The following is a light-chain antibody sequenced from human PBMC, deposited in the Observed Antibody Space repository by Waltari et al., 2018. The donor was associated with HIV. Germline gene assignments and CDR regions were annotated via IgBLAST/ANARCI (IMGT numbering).Light chain of an antibody. J-gene: IGLJ3*02. V-gene: IGLV1-44*01. CDR2: TNN. CDR3: ATWDDSLNGWV. Sequence: PPSASGTPGQRVTISCSGSSSNIATNTVNWYQQLPGTAPKLLIYTNNQRPSGVPARFSGSKSGTSASLAISGLQSDDDADYYCATWDDSLNGWVFGGGTRLTVL. CDR1: SSNIATNT.